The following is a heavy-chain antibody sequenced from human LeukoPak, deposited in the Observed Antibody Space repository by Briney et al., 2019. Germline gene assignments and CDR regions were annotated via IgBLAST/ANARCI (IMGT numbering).Heavy chain of an antibody. CDR1: GDSVSSNNGA. CDR2: TYYRSKWYN. J-gene: IGHJ4*02. D-gene: IGHD6-19*01. V-gene: IGHV6-1*01. CDR3: ARDVGNSGWYTFDY. Sequence: SQTLSLTCAISGDSVSSNNGAWNWIWQSPSRGLEWLGRTYYRSKWYNDYAVSLQGRIAINPDTSRNQFSLQLTSVTPEDTAVYYCARDVGNSGWYTFDYWGQGTLVTVSS.